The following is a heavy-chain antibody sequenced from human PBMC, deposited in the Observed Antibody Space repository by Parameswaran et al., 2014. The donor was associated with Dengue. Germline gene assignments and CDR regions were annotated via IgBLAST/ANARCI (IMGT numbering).Heavy chain of an antibody. CDR2: IYYSGST. J-gene: IGHJ5*02. D-gene: IGHD3-3*01. Sequence: WIRQPPGKGLEWIGSIYYSGSTYYNPSLKSRVTISVDTSKNQFSLKLSSVTAADTAVYYCARSNLEWPTTSGFWFDPWGQGTLVTVSS. V-gene: IGHV4-39*01. CDR3: ARSNLEWPTTSGFWFDP.